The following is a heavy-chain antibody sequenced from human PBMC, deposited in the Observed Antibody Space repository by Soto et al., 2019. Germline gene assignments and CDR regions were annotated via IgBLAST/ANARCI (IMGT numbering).Heavy chain of an antibody. CDR3: AREGYSFGPAYYYYYMDV. Sequence: SETLSLTCIVSGDSIRDYYWNWIRQPPGQGLEWIGYIFYNGTTNYNPSLKSRVTISVDSSKNQLSLKLTSVTAADTAVYYCAREGYSFGPAYYYYYMDVWGKGTAVTVSS. D-gene: IGHD5-12*01. V-gene: IGHV4-59*01. CDR1: GDSIRDYY. CDR2: IFYNGTT. J-gene: IGHJ6*03.